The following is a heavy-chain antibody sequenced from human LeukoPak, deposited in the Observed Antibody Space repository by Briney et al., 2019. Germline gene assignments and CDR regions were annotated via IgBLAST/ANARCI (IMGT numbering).Heavy chain of an antibody. CDR1: SGSISSYY. Sequence: PSETLSLTCTVSSGSISSYYWSWIRQPAGKGLEWIGRIYTSGSTNYNPSLKSRVTMSVDTSKNQFSLKLSSVTAADTAVYYCARDGSSSGYTYYYYYYGMDVWGQGTTVTVSS. V-gene: IGHV4-4*07. D-gene: IGHD3-22*01. CDR2: IYTSGST. J-gene: IGHJ6*02. CDR3: ARDGSSSGYTYYYYYYGMDV.